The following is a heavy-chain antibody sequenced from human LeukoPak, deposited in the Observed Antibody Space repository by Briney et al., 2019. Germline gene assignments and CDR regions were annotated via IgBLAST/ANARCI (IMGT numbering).Heavy chain of an antibody. CDR3: ARTRPGSSGWSFDY. V-gene: IGHV2-70*04. CDR1: GFSFSTRAMR. D-gene: IGHD6-19*01. CDR2: IEWDDDK. Sequence: SGPTLVNPPQTLTLTCTFSGFSFSTRAMRVCWIRQPPGKALEWLSRIEWDDDKFYSTSLKTRLTISKDTSKTHVVLTMTNMDPVDTATYYCARTRPGSSGWSFDYWGQGTLVTVSS. J-gene: IGHJ4*02.